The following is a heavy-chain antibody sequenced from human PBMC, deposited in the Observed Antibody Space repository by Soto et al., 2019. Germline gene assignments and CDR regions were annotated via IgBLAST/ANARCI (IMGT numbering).Heavy chain of an antibody. Sequence: QVQLQQWGAGLLKPSETLSLTCAVYGGSFSGYYWSWIRQPPGKGLEWIGEINHSGSTNYNPSLKRRVTISVDTAKNQFSLKLSSVTAAETAVYYCARGGNSGSYPTITDFDYWGQGTLVTVSS. CDR2: INHSGST. D-gene: IGHD1-26*01. CDR3: ARGGNSGSYPTITDFDY. CDR1: GGSFSGYY. V-gene: IGHV4-34*01. J-gene: IGHJ4*02.